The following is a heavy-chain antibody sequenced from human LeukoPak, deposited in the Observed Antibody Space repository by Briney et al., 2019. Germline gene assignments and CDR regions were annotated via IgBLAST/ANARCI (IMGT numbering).Heavy chain of an antibody. J-gene: IGHJ4*02. Sequence: GGSLRLSCAASGFTFSSYSMNWVRQAPGKGLEWVSYISSSSSTIYYADSVKGRFTISRDNAKNSLYLQMNSLRDEDTAVYYCAKDRVPYCSGGSSYSADYWGQGTLVTVSS. D-gene: IGHD2-15*01. V-gene: IGHV3-48*02. CDR2: ISSSSSTI. CDR1: GFTFSSYS. CDR3: AKDRVPYCSGGSSYSADY.